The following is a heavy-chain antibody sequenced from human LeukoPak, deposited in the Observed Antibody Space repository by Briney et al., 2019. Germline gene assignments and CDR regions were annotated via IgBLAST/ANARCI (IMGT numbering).Heavy chain of an antibody. J-gene: IGHJ6*03. CDR2: INHSGST. CDR1: GGSFSGYY. CDR3: ARRFYPRRYYYYYMDV. V-gene: IGHV4-34*01. Sequence: PSETLSLTCAVYGGSFSGYYWSWIRQPPGKGLEWIGEINHSGSTNYNPSLKSRVTISVDTSKNQFSLKLSSVTAADTAVYYCARRFYPRRYYYYYMDVWGKGTTVTISS. D-gene: IGHD2/OR15-2a*01.